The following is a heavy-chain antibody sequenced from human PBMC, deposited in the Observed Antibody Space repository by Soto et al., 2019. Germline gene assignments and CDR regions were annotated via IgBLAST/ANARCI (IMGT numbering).Heavy chain of an antibody. CDR2: ISHGGNT. CDR3: ARAGRGYCSGFSCDSGLYGMDV. Sequence: QVQLQESGPGLVKPSGTLSLTCAVSGDSISSRNWWSWVRQPPGKGLEWIGQISHGGNTNYNPSPQSRVTIPVDQSKNQFSLKRSPVTPADAAVYYCARAGRGYCSGFSCDSGLYGMDVWGQGTTVTVSS. D-gene: IGHD2-15*01. J-gene: IGHJ6*02. CDR1: GDSISSRNW. V-gene: IGHV4-4*02.